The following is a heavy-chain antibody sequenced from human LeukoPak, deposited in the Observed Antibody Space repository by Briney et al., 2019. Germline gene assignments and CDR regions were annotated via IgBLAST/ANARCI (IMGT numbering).Heavy chain of an antibody. CDR1: GFTVSSHY. J-gene: IGHJ6*02. Sequence: GGSLRLSCAASGFTVSSHYMSWVRQAPGKGLEWVSVIYNSGSTYYADSVKGRFTISRDNSKNTLYLQINSLRAEDTAVYYCARDREHYEFWSGFANYGMDVWGQGTTITVSS. D-gene: IGHD3-3*01. CDR2: IYNSGST. CDR3: ARDREHYEFWSGFANYGMDV. V-gene: IGHV3-66*03.